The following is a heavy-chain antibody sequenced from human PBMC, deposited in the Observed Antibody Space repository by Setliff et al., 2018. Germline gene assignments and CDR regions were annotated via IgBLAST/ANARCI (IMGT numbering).Heavy chain of an antibody. J-gene: IGHJ4*02. Sequence: GGSLRLSCAVSGFTFSSYGIHWVRQAPGKGLEYVAGIRSNGGRTYYADSGKGRFTISRDNSKNTLYLQMGSLRAEDMAVYYCARMMRPPWDCSGGSCYSRAFDYWGQGTLVTVSS. CDR2: IRSNGGRT. V-gene: IGHV3-64*02. D-gene: IGHD2-15*01. CDR1: GFTFSSYG. CDR3: ARMMRPPWDCSGGSCYSRAFDY.